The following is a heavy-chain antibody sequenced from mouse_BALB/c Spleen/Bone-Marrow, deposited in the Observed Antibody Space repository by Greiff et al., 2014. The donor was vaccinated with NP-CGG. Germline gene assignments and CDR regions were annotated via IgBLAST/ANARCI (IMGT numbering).Heavy chain of an antibody. CDR3: ARNNRGYYFDY. CDR1: GFSFTTYG. D-gene: IGHD3-1*01. Sequence: QVQLQQSGPGLVQPSQSLSITCTVSGFSFTTYGVHWVRQSPGKGLEWLGVIWTGGRTDYNAAFITRQQISKDNSKHQVFFEMNSLQANDTAIYYCARNNRGYYFDYWGQGTTLTVSS. V-gene: IGHV2-2*02. J-gene: IGHJ2*01. CDR2: IWTGGRT.